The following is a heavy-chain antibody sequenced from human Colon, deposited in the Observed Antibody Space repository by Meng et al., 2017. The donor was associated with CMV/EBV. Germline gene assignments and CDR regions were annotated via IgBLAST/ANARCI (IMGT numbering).Heavy chain of an antibody. J-gene: IGHJ3*02. CDR3: ARDRHSEVVIALRGTFDI. V-gene: IGHV4-38-2*02. CDR1: GDSIRDYY. CDR2: VYYSGFT. Sequence: GSLRLSCTVSGDSIRDYYWSWIRQSPGKGLEWIGSVYYSGFTYYNPSLLSRVTVSIDRSKNQFSLRLSSVTAADTAVYYCARDRHSEVVIALRGTFDIWGQGTKVTVSS. D-gene: IGHD2-21*01.